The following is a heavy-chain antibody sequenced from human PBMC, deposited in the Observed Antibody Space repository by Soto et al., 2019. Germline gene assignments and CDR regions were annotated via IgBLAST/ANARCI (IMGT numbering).Heavy chain of an antibody. CDR2: LKPDNGGT. CDR1: GYSFTGHY. Sequence: QVQLVQSGAEVKPPGASVKVSCKASGYSFTGHYMHWVRQVSGKRLEFLGWLKPDNGGTYYAPKFKGRVTVTRDTSTTTAYMELSGLHSDDTAVYYCERDLCPLGSGSPCPTYGMDLWGQGTTGAVSS. V-gene: IGHV1-2*02. D-gene: IGHD3-10*01. CDR3: ERDLCPLGSGSPCPTYGMDL. J-gene: IGHJ6*02.